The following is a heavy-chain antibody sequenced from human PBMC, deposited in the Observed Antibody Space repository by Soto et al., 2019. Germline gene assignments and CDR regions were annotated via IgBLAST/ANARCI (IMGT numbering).Heavy chain of an antibody. J-gene: IGHJ5*02. D-gene: IGHD6-19*01. CDR1: GFSLITILVG. Sequence: SGPTLVNPTQTLTLTFIFSGFSLITILVGVGWIRQPPGKALEWLGFIYWNDDKRYSPSLKSRLTITKDTSKNQVVLTMTNMDPVDTATYCCAKSGSSGWYGWFDPWGQGTLVTVSS. CDR3: AKSGSSGWYGWFDP. CDR2: IYWNDDK. V-gene: IGHV2-5*01.